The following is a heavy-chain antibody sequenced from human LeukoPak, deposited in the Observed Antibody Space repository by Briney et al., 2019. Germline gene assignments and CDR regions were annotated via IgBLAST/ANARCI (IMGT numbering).Heavy chain of an antibody. V-gene: IGHV4-34*01. Sequence: SETLSLTCAVYGGSFSGYSWSWIRQPPGKGLEWIGEINHSGSTNYNPSLKSRVTISVDTSKNQFSLKLSSVTAADTAVYYCARGSSSLEWLLYLDYYYMDVWGKGTTVTVSS. J-gene: IGHJ6*03. CDR2: INHSGST. CDR1: GGSFSGYS. CDR3: ARGSSSLEWLLYLDYYYMDV. D-gene: IGHD3-3*01.